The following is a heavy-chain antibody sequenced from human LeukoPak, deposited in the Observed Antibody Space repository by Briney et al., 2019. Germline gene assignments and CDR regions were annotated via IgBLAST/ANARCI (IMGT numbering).Heavy chain of an antibody. CDR1: GFTFSNYA. Sequence: GGSLRLSCAASGFTFSNYAMNWVRQAPGKGLEWVSSISSSSSYIYYADSVKGRFNISRDNDKNSLYLQMNSLRAEDTAVYYCARVTAMVPYYYYGMDVWGQGTTVTVSS. V-gene: IGHV3-21*01. D-gene: IGHD5-18*01. J-gene: IGHJ6*02. CDR3: ARVTAMVPYYYYGMDV. CDR2: ISSSSSYI.